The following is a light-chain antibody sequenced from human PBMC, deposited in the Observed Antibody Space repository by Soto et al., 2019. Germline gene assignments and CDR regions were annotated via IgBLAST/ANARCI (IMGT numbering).Light chain of an antibody. CDR2: KAS. CDR3: QHYNSYSGT. J-gene: IGKJ1*01. V-gene: IGKV1-5*03. CDR1: QTISSW. Sequence: DIQMTQSPSTLSGSVGDRVTITCRASQTISSWLAWYQQKPGKAPKLLIYKASTLKSGVPSRFSGSGSGTEFTLTISSLQPDDFATYYYQHYNSYSGTFGQGTKV.